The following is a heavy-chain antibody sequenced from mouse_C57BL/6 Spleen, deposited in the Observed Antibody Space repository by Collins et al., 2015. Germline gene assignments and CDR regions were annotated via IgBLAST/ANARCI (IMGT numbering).Heavy chain of an antibody. J-gene: IGHJ3*01. D-gene: IGHD1-1*01. Sequence: QVQLQQPGAELVKPGASVKLSCKASGYTFTSYWMHWVKQRPGRGLEWIGRIDPNSGGTKYNEKFKSKATLTVDKPSSTAYMQLSSLTSGDSAVYYCAREDYASSWGFAYWGQGTLVTVSA. CDR3: AREDYASSWGFAY. CDR2: IDPNSGGT. V-gene: IGHV1-72*01. CDR1: GYTFTSYW.